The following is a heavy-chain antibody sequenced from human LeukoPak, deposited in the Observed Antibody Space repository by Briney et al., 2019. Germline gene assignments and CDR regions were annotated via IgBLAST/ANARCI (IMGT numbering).Heavy chain of an antibody. D-gene: IGHD1-26*01. CDR3: ARARAPGGPFDI. V-gene: IGHV1-2*02. CDR1: GYTFSDYH. J-gene: IGHJ3*02. CDR2: INPNSGGT. Sequence: ASVKVACKASGYTFSDYHMHWVRQAPGQGLEWMGWINPNSGGTIYAQKFQGRVTMTRDTSITTAYMELSRLRSDDTAVYYCARARAPGGPFDIWGQGTMVTVSS.